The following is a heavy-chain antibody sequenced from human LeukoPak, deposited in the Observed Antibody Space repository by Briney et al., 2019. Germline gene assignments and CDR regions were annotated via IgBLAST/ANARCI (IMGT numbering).Heavy chain of an antibody. CDR3: ARDLGQYYDTSDNWFDP. J-gene: IGHJ5*02. CDR1: GFTFSSYG. V-gene: IGHV3-23*01. Sequence: GGSLRLSCAASGFTFSSYGISWVRQAPGKGLEWVSAISGSGGGTYYADSVKGRFTISRDNSQNTLYLQMNSLRAEDTAVYYCARDLGQYYDTSDNWFDPWGQGTLVTVSS. CDR2: ISGSGGGT. D-gene: IGHD3-22*01.